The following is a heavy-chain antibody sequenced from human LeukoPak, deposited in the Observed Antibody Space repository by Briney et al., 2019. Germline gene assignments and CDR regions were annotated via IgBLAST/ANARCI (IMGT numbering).Heavy chain of an antibody. V-gene: IGHV4-59*01. CDR2: IYYSGST. CDR1: GGSISSYY. J-gene: IGHJ2*01. Sequence: SETLSLTCTVSGGSISSYYWSWIRQPPGKGLEWTGYIYYSGSTNYNPSLKSRVTISVDTSKNQFSLKLSSVTAADTAVYYCARDPWGTPSFDLWGRGTLVTVSS. D-gene: IGHD3-16*01. CDR3: ARDPWGTPSFDL.